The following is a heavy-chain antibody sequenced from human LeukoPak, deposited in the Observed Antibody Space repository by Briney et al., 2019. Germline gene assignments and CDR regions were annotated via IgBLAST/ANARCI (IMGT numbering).Heavy chain of an antibody. CDR2: ISSSGRTV. CDR3: ARDINNFGEIDY. D-gene: IGHD1-20*01. J-gene: IGHJ4*02. V-gene: IGHV3-48*03. CDR1: GFTFSSYE. Sequence: GGSLRLSCAASGFTFSSYEMNWVRQAPGKGLEWVSYISSSGRTVYYADSVKGRFTISRDNAKNSLYLQMNSLRAEDTAVYYCARDINNFGEIDYWGQGTLVTVSS.